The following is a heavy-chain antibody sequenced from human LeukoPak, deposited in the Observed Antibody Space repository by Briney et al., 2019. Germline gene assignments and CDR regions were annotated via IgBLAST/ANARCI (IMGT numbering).Heavy chain of an antibody. J-gene: IGHJ4*02. CDR3: VRQVAGAAGGIDF. CDR1: GYRFTIYW. CDR2: IFPGVSDT. Sequence: GESLKISCKGSGYRFTIYWIGWVRQMPGKGLEWMGIIFPGVSDTRYSPSFQGQVTLSAPTSTSTAYLQWSSLKASDTAMYYCVRQVAGAAGGIDFWGLGTLVTVSS. D-gene: IGHD6-19*01. V-gene: IGHV5-51*01.